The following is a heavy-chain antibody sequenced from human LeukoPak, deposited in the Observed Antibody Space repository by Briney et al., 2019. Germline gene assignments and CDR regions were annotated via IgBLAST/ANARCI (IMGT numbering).Heavy chain of an antibody. V-gene: IGHV3-21*01. D-gene: IGHD5-24*01. J-gene: IGHJ4*02. CDR2: ISSSSSYI. CDR1: GFTFSSYS. Sequence: PGGSLRLSCAASGFTFSSYSMNWVRQAPGKGLEWVSSISSSSSYIYYADSVKGRFTISRDNAKNSLYLQMNSLRAEDTAVYYCAILEAGWLQLDFDYWGPGTLVTVSS. CDR3: AILEAGWLQLDFDY.